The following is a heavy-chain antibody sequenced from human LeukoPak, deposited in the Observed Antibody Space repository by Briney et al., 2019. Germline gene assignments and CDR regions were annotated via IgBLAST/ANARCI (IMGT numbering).Heavy chain of an antibody. J-gene: IGHJ2*01. CDR3: ARDMWAPKWYFDL. CDR2: ISSDDTTI. Sequence: GGSLRLSCVASGFTFSSYSMNWVRQPPGKGPEWVSYISSDDTTIYYADSVKGRLTISRDNAKNSLYLQMNSLRDEDTAVYYCARDMWAPKWYFDLWGRGTLVTVSS. CDR1: GFTFSSYS. V-gene: IGHV3-48*02. D-gene: IGHD1-26*01.